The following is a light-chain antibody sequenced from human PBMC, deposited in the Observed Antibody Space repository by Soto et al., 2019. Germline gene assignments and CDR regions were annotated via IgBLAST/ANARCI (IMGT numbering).Light chain of an antibody. V-gene: IGKV1-5*03. Sequence: DIQMTQSPSSLSAAVGDRVSITCRASHSISGSLNWYQQKPGKAPKLLIYKASGLESGVPSTFSGSGSGTDFTLTISRLQPDDFATYYCQQYNSYSPLTFGGGTKVDIK. CDR3: QQYNSYSPLT. J-gene: IGKJ4*01. CDR2: KAS. CDR1: HSISGS.